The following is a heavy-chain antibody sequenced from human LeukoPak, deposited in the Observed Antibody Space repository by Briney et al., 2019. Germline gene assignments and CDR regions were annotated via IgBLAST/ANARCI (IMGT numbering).Heavy chain of an antibody. CDR1: GFTFSSYS. CDR3: ATDPSYGDYAPRLDY. V-gene: IGHV3-48*01. Sequence: GGSLRLSCAASGFTFSSYSMNWVRQAPGKGLEWVSYISSSSSTIYYADSVKGRFTISRDNAKNSLYLQMNSLRAEDTAVYYCATDPSYGDYAPRLDYWGQGTLVTVSS. D-gene: IGHD4-17*01. J-gene: IGHJ4*02. CDR2: ISSSSSTI.